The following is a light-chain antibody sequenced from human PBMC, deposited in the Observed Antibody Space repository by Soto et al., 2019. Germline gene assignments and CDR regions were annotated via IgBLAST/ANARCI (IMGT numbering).Light chain of an antibody. V-gene: IGKV3D-15*01. CDR2: DAS. Sequence: EIVITQSPPTLSVSPGERATLSCRASQSVGSKLAWYQQRPGQAPRLLIYDASNRATGIPARFSGSGSGTEFSLTISSLQSEDFAVYSCQQYGDWPGAFGGGTKV. CDR1: QSVGSK. CDR3: QQYGDWPGA. J-gene: IGKJ4*01.